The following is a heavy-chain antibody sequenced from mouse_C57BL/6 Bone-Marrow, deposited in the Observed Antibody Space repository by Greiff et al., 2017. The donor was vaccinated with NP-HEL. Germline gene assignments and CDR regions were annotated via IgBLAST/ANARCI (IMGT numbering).Heavy chain of an antibody. V-gene: IGHV1-22*01. CDR3: ARPPLYGSSYDYAMDY. D-gene: IGHD1-1*01. CDR1: GYTFTDYN. Sequence: VQLQQSGPELVKPGASVKMSCKASGYTFTDYNMHWVKQSHGKSLEWIGYINPNNGGTSYNQKFKGKATLTVNKSSSTAYMELRSLTSEDSAVYYCARPPLYGSSYDYAMDYWGQGTSVTVSS. CDR2: INPNNGGT. J-gene: IGHJ4*01.